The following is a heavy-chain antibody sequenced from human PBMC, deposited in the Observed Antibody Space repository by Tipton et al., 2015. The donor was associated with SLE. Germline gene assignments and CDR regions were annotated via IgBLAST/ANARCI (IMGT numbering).Heavy chain of an antibody. D-gene: IGHD1-26*01. CDR2: ISYDGSNK. J-gene: IGHJ4*02. Sequence: QLVQSGGGVVQPGRSLRLSCAASGFTFSSYAMHWVRQAPGKGLEWVAVISYDGSNKYYADSVKGRFTISRDNSKNTLYLQMNSLRAEDTAVYYCAKDVKWELRHFDDWGQGTLVTVSS. CDR1: GFTFSSYA. CDR3: AKDVKWELRHFDD. V-gene: IGHV3-30-3*01.